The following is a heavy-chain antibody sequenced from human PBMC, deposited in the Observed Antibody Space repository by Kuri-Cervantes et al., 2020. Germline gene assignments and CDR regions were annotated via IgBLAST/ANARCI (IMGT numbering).Heavy chain of an antibody. V-gene: IGHV3-30*01. CDR1: GFSFDDYD. J-gene: IGHJ3*02. CDR3: ARKMIVPAAKVVAFDI. Sequence: GESLKISCAASGFSFDDYDMKWVRQAPGKGLEWVAVISYDGSNKYYADSVKGRFTISRDNSKNTLYLQMNSLRAEDTAVYYCARKMIVPAAKVVAFDIWGQGTMVTVSS. CDR2: ISYDGSNK. D-gene: IGHD2-2*01.